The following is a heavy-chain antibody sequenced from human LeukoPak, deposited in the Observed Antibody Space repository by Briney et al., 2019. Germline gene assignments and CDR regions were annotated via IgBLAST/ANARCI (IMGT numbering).Heavy chain of an antibody. Sequence: ASVKVSCKASGYTFTSYGISWVRQAPGQGLEWMGWISAYNGNTNYAQKLQGRVTMTTDTSTSTAYMELRSLRSDDTAVYYCARGEYSSGWKGEFDYWGQGTLVTVSS. CDR1: GYTFTSYG. CDR3: ARGEYSSGWKGEFDY. D-gene: IGHD6-19*01. CDR2: ISAYNGNT. V-gene: IGHV1-18*01. J-gene: IGHJ4*02.